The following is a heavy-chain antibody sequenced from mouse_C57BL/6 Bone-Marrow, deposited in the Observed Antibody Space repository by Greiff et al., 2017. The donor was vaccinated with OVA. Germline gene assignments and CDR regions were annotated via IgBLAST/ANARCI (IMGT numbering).Heavy chain of an antibody. V-gene: IGHV1-4*01. CDR2: INPSSGYT. D-gene: IGHD1-2*01. CDR1: GYTFTSYT. CDR3: ARDYYGLFDV. Sequence: VQLQQSGAELARPGASVKMSCKASGYTFTSYTMHWVKQRPGQGLEWIGYINPSSGYTKYNQKFKDKATLTADKSSSTAYMQLSSLTSEDSAVYDCARDYYGLFDVWGTGTTVTVSS. J-gene: IGHJ1*03.